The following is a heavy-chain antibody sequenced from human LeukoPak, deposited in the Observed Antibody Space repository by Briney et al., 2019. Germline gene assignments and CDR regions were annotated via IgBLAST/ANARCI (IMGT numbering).Heavy chain of an antibody. Sequence: GRSLGLSCAASGFTFSSYAMHWVRQAPGKGLEWVAVISYDGSNKYYADSVKGRFTISRDNSKNTLYLQMNSLRAEDTAVYYCAREYGYGGNLNLDYWGQGTLATVSS. CDR2: ISYDGSNK. J-gene: IGHJ4*02. CDR1: GFTFSSYA. D-gene: IGHD4-23*01. V-gene: IGHV3-30*04. CDR3: AREYGYGGNLNLDY.